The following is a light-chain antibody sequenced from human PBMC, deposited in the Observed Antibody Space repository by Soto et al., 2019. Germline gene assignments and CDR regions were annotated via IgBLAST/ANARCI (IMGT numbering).Light chain of an antibody. CDR3: QHRTNWPA. CDR2: DAS. J-gene: IGKJ4*01. CDR1: QSVGAN. V-gene: IGKV3-11*01. Sequence: EIVLTQSPATLSLSPGARATLSCRASQSVGANLAWYQQKPGQAPRLLIWDASSRATGIPARFSGSGSGTEFTLTISSLEPEDFAVYSCQHRTNWPAFGGGTKVEIK.